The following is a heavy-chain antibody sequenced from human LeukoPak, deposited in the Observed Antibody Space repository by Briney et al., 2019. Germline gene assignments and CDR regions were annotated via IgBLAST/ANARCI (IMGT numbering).Heavy chain of an antibody. CDR1: GFTFSSYS. CDR3: ARERGRAGDY. V-gene: IGHV3-21*01. J-gene: IGHJ4*02. Sequence: GGSLRLSCAASGFTFSSYSMNWVRQAPGKGLEWASSISSSSSYIYYADSVKGRFTISRDNAKNSLYLQMNSLRAEDTAVYYCARERGRAGDYWGQGTLVTVSS. CDR2: ISSSSSYI. D-gene: IGHD6-19*01.